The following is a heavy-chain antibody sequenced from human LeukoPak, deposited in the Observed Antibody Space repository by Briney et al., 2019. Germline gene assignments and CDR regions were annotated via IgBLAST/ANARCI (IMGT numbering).Heavy chain of an antibody. Sequence: PGGSLRLSCVASGFDIRHYYMSWVRQAPGKGLEWVADIRNDGSNIYNVDSVRGRFTISRDNAKNSLFLQMSSLKDEDTAVYFCARLNRDYFDYWGRGALVTVSS. CDR2: IRNDGSNI. CDR3: ARLNRDYFDY. J-gene: IGHJ4*02. D-gene: IGHD1-14*01. CDR1: GFDIRHYY. V-gene: IGHV3-7*04.